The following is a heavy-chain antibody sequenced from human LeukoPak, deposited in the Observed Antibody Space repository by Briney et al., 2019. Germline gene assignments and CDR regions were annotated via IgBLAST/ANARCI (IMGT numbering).Heavy chain of an antibody. Sequence: GGSLRLSCAASGFTFSSYSMNWVRQAPGTGLEWVSSISSSSYIYYADSVKGRFTISRDNAKNSLYLQMNTLRAEDTAVYYCAREPDMDVWGKGTTVTISS. CDR3: AREPDMDV. J-gene: IGHJ6*03. CDR1: GFTFSSYS. CDR2: ISSSSYI. V-gene: IGHV3-21*01.